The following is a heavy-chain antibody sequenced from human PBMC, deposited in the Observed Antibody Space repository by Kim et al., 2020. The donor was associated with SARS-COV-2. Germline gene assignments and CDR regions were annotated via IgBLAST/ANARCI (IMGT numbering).Heavy chain of an antibody. J-gene: IGHJ6*03. D-gene: IGHD3-3*01. V-gene: IGHV4-39*01. CDR2: ISYSGRT. CDR1: GGSISSNDYY. Sequence: SETLSLTCTVSGGSISSNDYYWDWIRQPPGKGLEWIGSISYSGRTYYNPSLKGRVTISVDTSKNEISLKLSSVTAADTGVYYCARGIFGVVIIPYYYYYMDVWGKGTTVTVSS. CDR3: ARGIFGVVIIPYYYYYMDV.